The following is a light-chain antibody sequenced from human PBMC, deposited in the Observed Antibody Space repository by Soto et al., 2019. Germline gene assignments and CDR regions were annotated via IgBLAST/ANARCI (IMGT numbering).Light chain of an antibody. J-gene: IGKJ1*01. CDR2: DAS. CDR1: QNIRSW. V-gene: IGKV1-5*01. CDR3: QQYNTYSVT. Sequence: DIQMTQSPSTLSASVGDRVTITCRASQNIRSWLAWYQQKPGKAPKLLIYDASNLEGGVPSRFSGSGSGTEFTLTISSLQPDDFATYYCQQYNTYSVTFGQGTKVDIK.